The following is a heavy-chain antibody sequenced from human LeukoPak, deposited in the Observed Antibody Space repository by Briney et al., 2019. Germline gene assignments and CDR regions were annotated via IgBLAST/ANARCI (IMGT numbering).Heavy chain of an antibody. CDR2: IKQDGREK. D-gene: IGHD2-2*01. V-gene: IGHV3-7*01. J-gene: IGHJ4*02. CDR3: ARFDTFSWPIRRLPNCSSTSCYCQGRYYFDY. Sequence: SGGSLRLSCAASGFTFSTYWMSWVRQAPGKGLEWVANIKQDGREKYYVDSVKGRFTISRDNAKNSLYLQLNSLRAEDTAVYYCARFDTFSWPIRRLPNCSSTSCYCQGRYYFDYWGQGTLVTVSS. CDR1: GFTFSTYW.